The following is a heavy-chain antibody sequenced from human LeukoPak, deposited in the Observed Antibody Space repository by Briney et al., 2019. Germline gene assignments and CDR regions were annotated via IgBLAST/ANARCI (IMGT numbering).Heavy chain of an antibody. CDR2: IYYSGST. V-gene: IGHV4-59*01. J-gene: IGHJ4*02. Sequence: SETLSLTCTVSVASLSNYYWSWIRQPPGKGLGWVGYIYYSGSTNYTPSLKSRVTISVDTSKNQFSLRLSSVTAADTAVYYCAAEGSSGFDYWGQGTLVTVSS. D-gene: IGHD6-19*01. CDR1: VASLSNYY. CDR3: AAEGSSGFDY.